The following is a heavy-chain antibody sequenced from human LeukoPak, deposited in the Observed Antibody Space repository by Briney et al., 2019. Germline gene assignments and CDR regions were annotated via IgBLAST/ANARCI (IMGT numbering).Heavy chain of an antibody. D-gene: IGHD3-3*01. CDR1: GSSISSGYY. J-gene: IGHJ4*02. Sequence: SETLSLTCAVSGSSISSGYYWDWIRQPPGKGPEWIGSIYHSGSTYYNTSLKGRVTISLDMSKNQFSLRLRSVTAADTAMYYCARRRYDFWSGSPLDYWGRGTLVTASS. CDR2: IYHSGST. V-gene: IGHV4-38-2*01. CDR3: ARRRYDFWSGSPLDY.